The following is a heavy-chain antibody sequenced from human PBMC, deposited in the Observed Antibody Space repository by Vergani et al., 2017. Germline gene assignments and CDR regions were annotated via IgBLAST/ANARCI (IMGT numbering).Heavy chain of an antibody. D-gene: IGHD3-22*01. J-gene: IGHJ5*02. V-gene: IGHV4-4*02. CDR3: ARSSGPEGVWLFAGFDP. CDR2: IYHSGGT. Sequence: QVQLQESGPGLVKPSGTLSLTCAVSGGSISSSNWWSWVRQPPGKGLGWIGEIYHSGGTNYNPSLKSRVTISVDKSKKQFSLKLSSGPAADTAVYYGARSSGPEGVWLFAGFDPWGQGTLVTVSS. CDR1: GGSISSSNW.